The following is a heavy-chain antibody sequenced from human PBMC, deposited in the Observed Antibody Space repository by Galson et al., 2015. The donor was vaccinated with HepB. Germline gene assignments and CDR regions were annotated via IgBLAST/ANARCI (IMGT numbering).Heavy chain of an antibody. V-gene: IGHV1-69*13. CDR3: ARLGPGYDSSGYYFDY. CDR1: GGTFSSYA. CDR2: IIPIFGTA. J-gene: IGHJ4*02. D-gene: IGHD3-22*01. Sequence: SVKVSCKASGGTFSSYAISWVRQAPGQGLEWMGGIIPIFGTANYAQKFQGRVTITADESTSTAYMELSSLRSEDTAVYYCARLGPGYDSSGYYFDYWGQGTLVTVSS.